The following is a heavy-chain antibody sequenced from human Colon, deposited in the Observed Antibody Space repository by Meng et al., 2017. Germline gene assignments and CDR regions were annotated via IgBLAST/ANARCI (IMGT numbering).Heavy chain of an antibody. V-gene: IGHV3-66*02. CDR3: ARDYGASVGYFDS. Sequence: ELRLVGAGGCLVQAGGSLRLSCAASGVNVRTNYMGWVRRAPGKGLEWVAIMYSGGTSYYADSVEGRFTVSRDGAMSTLFLQMTSLRPEDTALYYCARDYGASVGYFDSWGQGTLVTVSS. CDR2: MYSGGTS. J-gene: IGHJ4*02. CDR1: GVNVRTNY. D-gene: IGHD4-17*01.